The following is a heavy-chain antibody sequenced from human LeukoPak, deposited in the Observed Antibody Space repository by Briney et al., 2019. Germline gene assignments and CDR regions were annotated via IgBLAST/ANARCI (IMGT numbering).Heavy chain of an antibody. D-gene: IGHD7-27*01. V-gene: IGHV1-2*02. CDR1: GYTFTGYY. CDR2: IKPDNGDT. J-gene: IGHJ4*02. Sequence: ASVKVSCKASGYTFTGYYMHWVRQAPGQGLEWMGWIKPDNGDTNYVQKFQGRVTMTRDTSITTAYMEPSLRSDDTAVYYCARFDQDWGTFDYWGQGTVVTVSS. CDR3: ARFDQDWGTFDY.